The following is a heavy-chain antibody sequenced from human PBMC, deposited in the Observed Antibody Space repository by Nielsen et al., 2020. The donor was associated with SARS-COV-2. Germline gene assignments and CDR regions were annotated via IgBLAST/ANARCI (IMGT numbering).Heavy chain of an antibody. Sequence: SQTLSLTCALSGDRVSSSSAAWHWIRQSPSRGLEWLGRTYYRSKWYNDYAVSVKSRITINPDTSKNQFSLHLNSVTPEDTAVYYCARARGAYGDYYYYYYTDVWGKGTTVTVSS. CDR2: TYYRSKWYN. D-gene: IGHD4-17*01. CDR1: GDRVSSSSAA. V-gene: IGHV6-1*01. J-gene: IGHJ6*03. CDR3: ARARGAYGDYYYYYYTDV.